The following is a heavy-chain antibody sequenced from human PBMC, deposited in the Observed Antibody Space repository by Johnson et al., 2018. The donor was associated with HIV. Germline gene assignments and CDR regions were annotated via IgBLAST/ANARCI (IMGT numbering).Heavy chain of an antibody. Sequence: EAQLVESGGGLIQPGGSLRLSCAASGFTVSSNYMSWVRQAPGKGLEWVSVIYSGGSTYYADSVKGRFTISRDNSKNTLYLPMNSLRAEDTAVYYCARDLAVAGPTEVGGAFDIWGQGTMVTVSS. CDR2: IYSGGST. CDR3: ARDLAVAGPTEVGGAFDI. D-gene: IGHD6-19*01. V-gene: IGHV3-53*01. CDR1: GFTVSSNY. J-gene: IGHJ3*02.